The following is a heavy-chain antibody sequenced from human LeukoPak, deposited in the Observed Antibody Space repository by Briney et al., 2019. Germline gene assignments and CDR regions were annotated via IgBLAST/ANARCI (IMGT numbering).Heavy chain of an antibody. CDR1: GGSIRSSSYY. CDR2: IYYTGNT. J-gene: IGHJ4*02. D-gene: IGHD3-22*01. Sequence: PSETLSLTCTVSGGSIRSSSYYWGWIRQPPGKGLEWIGTIYYTGNTYYNPSLKNRATISVDMFENQFSLKLTSVTAADTAVYYCARVGTSRAYYYLLEFDYWGQGTLVTVSS. V-gene: IGHV4-39*01. CDR3: ARVGTSRAYYYLLEFDY.